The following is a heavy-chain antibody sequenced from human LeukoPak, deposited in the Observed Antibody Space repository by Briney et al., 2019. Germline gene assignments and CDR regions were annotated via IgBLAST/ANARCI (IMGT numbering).Heavy chain of an antibody. D-gene: IGHD3-3*01. V-gene: IGHV3-23*01. CDR1: GFTFSSYA. CDR3: ARATIFGVVDGPYFDY. Sequence: GGSLRLSCAASGFTFSSYAMSWVRQAPGKGLEWVSVIWGSGGSTYYADSVKGRFTISRDNSKNTLYLQMNSLRAEDTAVYYRARATIFGVVDGPYFDYWGQGTLVTVSS. J-gene: IGHJ4*02. CDR2: IWGSGGST.